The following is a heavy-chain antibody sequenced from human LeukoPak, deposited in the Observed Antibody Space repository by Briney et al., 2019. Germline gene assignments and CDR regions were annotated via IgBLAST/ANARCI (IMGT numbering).Heavy chain of an antibody. Sequence: SQTLSLTCTVSSGSISSGGYYWSWIRQSPGKGLEWIGSIYYSGSTYHNPSLKSRVIISADTSKNQFSLKLSSVTAADTAVYYCARGGARSGTYYNVDQWGQGTLVTVSS. V-gene: IGHV4-30-4*01. D-gene: IGHD3-10*01. J-gene: IGHJ4*02. CDR2: IYYSGST. CDR1: SGSISSGGYY. CDR3: ARGGARSGTYYNVDQ.